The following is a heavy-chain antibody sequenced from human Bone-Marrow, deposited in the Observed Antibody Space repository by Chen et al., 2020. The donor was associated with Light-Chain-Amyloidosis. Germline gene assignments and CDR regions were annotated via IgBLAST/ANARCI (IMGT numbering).Heavy chain of an antibody. D-gene: IGHD2-21*02. CDR3: ARVMVMTAMHWDAFDT. Sequence: EMELVETGGGVVQPGGSLRLSCVVSGFSVSREYMTWVRQAPGKGLEWVSVLYRAGKTYYTDSVWGRFTISRDDSKNTLYLQMNSLSAEDTAMYYCARVMVMTAMHWDAFDTWGQGTMVTVSS. V-gene: IGHV3-53*02. CDR1: GFSVSREY. CDR2: LYRAGKT. J-gene: IGHJ3*02.